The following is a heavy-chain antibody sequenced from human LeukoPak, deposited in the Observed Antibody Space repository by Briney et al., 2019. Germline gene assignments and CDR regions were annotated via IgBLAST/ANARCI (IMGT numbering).Heavy chain of an antibody. D-gene: IGHD7-27*01. J-gene: IGHJ6*02. CDR1: GFTCSNAW. V-gene: IGHV3-30*18. Sequence: GGSLRLSCVASGFTCSNAWMSWVRQAPGKGLEWVAVISYDGSNKYYADSVKGRFTISRDNSKNTLYLQMNSLRAEDTAVYYCAKATNWERYYYYYYGMDVWGQGTTVTVSS. CDR3: AKATNWERYYYYYYGMDV. CDR2: ISYDGSNK.